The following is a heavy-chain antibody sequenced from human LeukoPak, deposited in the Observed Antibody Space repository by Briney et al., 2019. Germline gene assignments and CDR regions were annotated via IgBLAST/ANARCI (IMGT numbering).Heavy chain of an antibody. D-gene: IGHD3-3*01. J-gene: IGHJ4*02. CDR1: GFTFSSYG. CDR3: AKKRGYDFWSGYYLFDY. CDR2: IRYDGSNK. Sequence: GGSLTLSCGASGFTFSSYGMHWVRQAPGKGLEWVAFIRYDGSNKYYADSVKGRFTISRDNSKSTLYLQMNSLRAEDTAVYYCAKKRGYDFWSGYYLFDYWGQGTLVTVSS. V-gene: IGHV3-30*02.